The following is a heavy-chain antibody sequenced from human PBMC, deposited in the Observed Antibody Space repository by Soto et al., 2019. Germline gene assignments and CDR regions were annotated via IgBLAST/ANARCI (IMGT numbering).Heavy chain of an antibody. Sequence: QVQLQQWGAGLLKPSETLSLTCAVYGGSFSGYYWSWIRQPPGKGLEWIGEINHSGSTNYNPSLKSRVIISVDTSKNQFSLKLSSVTAADTAVYYCARVGQLRFLEWPYYYYYYMDVWGKGTTVTVSS. CDR3: ARVGQLRFLEWPYYYYYYMDV. CDR1: GGSFSGYY. D-gene: IGHD3-3*01. V-gene: IGHV4-34*01. J-gene: IGHJ6*03. CDR2: INHSGST.